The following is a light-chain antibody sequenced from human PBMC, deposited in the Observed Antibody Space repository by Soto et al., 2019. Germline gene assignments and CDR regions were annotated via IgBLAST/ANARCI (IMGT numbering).Light chain of an antibody. Sequence: QSVLAQPASVSGSPGQSITISCTGTSGFVGSFSLVSWYQQHPGKDPKVMISEGHRRPSGVPDSFSGSTSVNSASLTISGLQADDEAAYFCCLYIGATTYVFGTGTKVTVL. CDR2: EGH. CDR1: SGFVGSFSL. V-gene: IGLV2-23*01. J-gene: IGLJ1*01. CDR3: CLYIGATTYV.